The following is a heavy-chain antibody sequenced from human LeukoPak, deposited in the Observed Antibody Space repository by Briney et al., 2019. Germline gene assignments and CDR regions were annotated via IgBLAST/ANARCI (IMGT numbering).Heavy chain of an antibody. D-gene: IGHD3-3*01. CDR2: IIPIFGTA. Sequence: SVKVSCKASGGTFSSYAISWVRQAPGQGLEWMGGIIPIFGTANYAQKFQGRVTITTDESTSTAYMELSSLRSEDTAVYYCAREDLTIFGVPKGRGLDYWGQGTLVTVSS. V-gene: IGHV1-69*05. CDR3: AREDLTIFGVPKGRGLDY. J-gene: IGHJ4*02. CDR1: GGTFSSYA.